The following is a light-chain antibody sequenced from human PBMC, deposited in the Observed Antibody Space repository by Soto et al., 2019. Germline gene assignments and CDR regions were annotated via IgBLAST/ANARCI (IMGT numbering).Light chain of an antibody. CDR2: GAS. CDR3: QQYNNWPSWT. V-gene: IGKV3-15*01. J-gene: IGKJ1*01. Sequence: EIVMTQSPATLSVSPGERTTLYCKASQSVSSNLAWYQQKPGQSPRLLIYGASTRATGIPARFSGSWSGTEFTLTISSLQSEDFAVYYCQQYNNWPSWTFGQGTKVDIK. CDR1: QSVSSN.